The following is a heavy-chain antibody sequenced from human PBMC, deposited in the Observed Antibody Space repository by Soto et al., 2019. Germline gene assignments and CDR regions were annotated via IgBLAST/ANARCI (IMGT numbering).Heavy chain of an antibody. Sequence: PGGSLRLSCAASGFTFSSYAMSWVRQAPGKGLEWVSAISGSGGSTYYADSVKGRFTISRDNSKNTLYLQMSSLRSEDTAVYYCARAGYTYGSPYYGMDVWGQGTTVTVSS. CDR1: GFTFSSYA. CDR3: ARAGYTYGSPYYGMDV. V-gene: IGHV3-23*01. D-gene: IGHD5-18*01. CDR2: ISGSGGST. J-gene: IGHJ6*02.